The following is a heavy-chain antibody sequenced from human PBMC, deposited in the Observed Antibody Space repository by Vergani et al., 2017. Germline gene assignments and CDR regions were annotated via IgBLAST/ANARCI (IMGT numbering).Heavy chain of an antibody. CDR1: GFTFSSYS. V-gene: IGHV3-48*04. CDR2: ISSSSSTI. D-gene: IGHD4-17*01. J-gene: IGHJ6*04. CDR3: AGVAWFLNEDYGDYVEMDV. Sequence: EVQLVESGGGLVQPGGSLRLSCAASGFTFSSYSMNWVRQAPGKGLEWVSYISSSSSTIYYADSVKGRFTISRDNAKNSLYLQMNSLRAEDTAVYYCAGVAWFLNEDYGDYVEMDVWGKGTTVTVSS.